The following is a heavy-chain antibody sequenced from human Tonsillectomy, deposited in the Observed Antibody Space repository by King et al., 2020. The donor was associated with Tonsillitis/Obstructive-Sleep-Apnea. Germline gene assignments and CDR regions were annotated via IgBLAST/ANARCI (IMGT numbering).Heavy chain of an antibody. CDR1: GGSISSYY. Sequence: VQLQESGPGLVKPSETLSLTCTVSGGSISSYYWSWIRQPPGKGLEWIGYIYYSGSTNYNPSLKSRVTISVDTSKNQFSLKLSSVTAADTAVYYCARAPYYDILTGCFPLDAFDIWGQGTMVTVSS. J-gene: IGHJ3*02. CDR3: ARAPYYDILTGCFPLDAFDI. CDR2: IYYSGST. V-gene: IGHV4-59*01. D-gene: IGHD3-9*01.